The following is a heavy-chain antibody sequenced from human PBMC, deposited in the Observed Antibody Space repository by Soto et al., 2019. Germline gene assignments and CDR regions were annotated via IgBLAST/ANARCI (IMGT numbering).Heavy chain of an antibody. CDR2: ISHNDEHKI. CDR1: GFSFKNYA. J-gene: IGHJ4*01. D-gene: IGHD3-10*01. V-gene: IGHV3-30-3*01. CDR3: ARGVRAETYYNAFDY. Sequence: QVQLVESGGGVVQPGSSLRLSCAASGFSFKNYAFHWVRQAPGKGLEWVALISHNDEHKIFYADSVQGRFTISRDNFKNTVSLQMNSLRDEDTAVYHCARGVRAETYYNAFDYWGQGTQVTVSS.